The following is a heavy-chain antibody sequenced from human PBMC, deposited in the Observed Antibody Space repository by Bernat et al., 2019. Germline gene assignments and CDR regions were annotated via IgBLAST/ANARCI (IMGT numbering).Heavy chain of an antibody. V-gene: IGHV3-9*01. J-gene: IGHJ4*02. CDR3: AKGVAAAGTLYFDY. CDR1: GFTFDDYA. D-gene: IGHD6-13*01. Sequence: EVQLVESGGGLVQPGRSLRLSCAASGFTFDDYAMHWVRQAPGKGLEWVPGISWNSGSIGYADSVKGRFTISRDNAKNSLYLQMNSLRAEDTALYYCAKGVAAAGTLYFDYWGQGTLVTVSS. CDR2: ISWNSGSI.